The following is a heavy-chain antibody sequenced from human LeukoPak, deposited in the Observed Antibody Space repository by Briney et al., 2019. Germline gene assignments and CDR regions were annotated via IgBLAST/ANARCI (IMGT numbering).Heavy chain of an antibody. V-gene: IGHV3-23*01. D-gene: IGHD5-24*01. CDR1: GFTFSNYA. CDR2: ISGGGAST. Sequence: GGSLRLSCAASGFTFSNYAMGWVRQAPGKGLEWVSAISGGGASTYYADSVKGRFTISRDNSKNTLYLQMNSLRAEDTAVYYCAKRDGYNSNYFDYWGQGTLVTVSS. CDR3: AKRDGYNSNYFDY. J-gene: IGHJ4*02.